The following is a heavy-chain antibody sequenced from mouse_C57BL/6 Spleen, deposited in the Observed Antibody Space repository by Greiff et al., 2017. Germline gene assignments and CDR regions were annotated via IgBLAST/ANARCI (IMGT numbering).Heavy chain of an antibody. CDR3: ATEYYYGSS. CDR1: GYAFSSSW. D-gene: IGHD1-1*01. Sequence: QVQLQQSGPELVKPGASVKISCKASGYAFSSSWMNWVKQRPGKGLEWIGRIYPGDGDTNYNGKFKGKATLTADKSSSTAYMQLSSLTSEDSAVYFCATEYYYGSSWGQGTTLTVSS. V-gene: IGHV1-82*01. J-gene: IGHJ2*01. CDR2: IYPGDGDT.